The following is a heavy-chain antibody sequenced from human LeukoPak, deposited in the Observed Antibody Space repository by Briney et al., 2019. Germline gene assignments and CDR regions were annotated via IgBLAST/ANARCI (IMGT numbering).Heavy chain of an antibody. J-gene: IGHJ4*02. CDR3: ARRLLGYCSSSSCNSYYFDY. D-gene: IGHD2-2*01. V-gene: IGHV3-53*01. Sequence: GGSLRLSCAASGSTVSSNYMSWVRQAPGKGLEWVSVIYSGDNTYYADSVKGRFTISRDNSKNTVHLQMNSLRAEDTAVYYCARRLLGYCSSSSCNSYYFDYWGQGALVTVSS. CDR1: GSTVSSNY. CDR2: IYSGDNT.